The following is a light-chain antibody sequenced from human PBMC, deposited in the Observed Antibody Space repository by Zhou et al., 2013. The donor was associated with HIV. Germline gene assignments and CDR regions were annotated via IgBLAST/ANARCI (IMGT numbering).Light chain of an antibody. CDR3: QQTYTTPRT. Sequence: DIQMTQSPSSLSASVGDRVTITCRTSQNIDTYLNWYQQKPGEAPKLLIYAASTLQAGVPPRFSGTGSGTDFTLTISRLQPEDFATYYCQQTYTTPRTFGQGT. V-gene: IGKV1-39*01. J-gene: IGKJ1*01. CDR2: AAS. CDR1: QNIDTY.